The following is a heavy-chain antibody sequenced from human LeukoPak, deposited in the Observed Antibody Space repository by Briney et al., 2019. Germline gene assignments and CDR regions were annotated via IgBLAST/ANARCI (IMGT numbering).Heavy chain of an antibody. CDR2: IDWDDDK. V-gene: IGHV2-70*11. J-gene: IGHJ4*02. Sequence: SGPALVKPTQTLTLTCTFSGFSLSTSGMCVSWIRQPPGKALEWLARIDWDDDKYYSTSLKTRLTISKDTSKNQVVLTMTNMDPVDTATYYCARISYKSSGYSIVDYWGQGTLVTVSS. D-gene: IGHD3-22*01. CDR3: ARISYKSSGYSIVDY. CDR1: GFSLSTSGMC.